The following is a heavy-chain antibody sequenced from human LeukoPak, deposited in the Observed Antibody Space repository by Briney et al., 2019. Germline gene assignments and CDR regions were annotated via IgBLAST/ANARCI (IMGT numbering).Heavy chain of an antibody. D-gene: IGHD1-26*01. J-gene: IGHJ4*02. CDR3: GRLSGSHFGY. V-gene: IGHV3-33*01. CDR1: GFSFSSNG. CDR2: IWYDGSNK. Sequence: PGGSLRLSCAASGFSFSSNGMHWVRQAPGKGLEWVALIWYDGSNKYYADSVKGRFTISRDNSKNTLYLQMNSLRAEDTAVYYCGRLSGSHFGYWGQGTQVTVSS.